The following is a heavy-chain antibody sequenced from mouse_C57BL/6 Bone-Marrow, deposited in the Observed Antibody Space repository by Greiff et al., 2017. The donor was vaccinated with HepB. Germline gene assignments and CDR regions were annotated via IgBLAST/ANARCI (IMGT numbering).Heavy chain of an antibody. D-gene: IGHD1-1*01. CDR1: GFSLTSYG. V-gene: IGHV2-2*01. Sequence: VKLVESGPGLVQPSQCLSITCTVSGFSLTSYGVHWVRQSPGKGLEWLGVIWSGGSTDYNAAFISRLSISKDNTKSQVFFKMNSLQADDTAIYYCARNSGYYGSSLDYWGQGTTLTVSS. CDR3: ARNSGYYGSSLDY. J-gene: IGHJ2*01. CDR2: IWSGGST.